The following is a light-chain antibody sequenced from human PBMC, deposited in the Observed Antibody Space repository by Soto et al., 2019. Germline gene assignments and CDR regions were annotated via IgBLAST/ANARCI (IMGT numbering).Light chain of an antibody. V-gene: IGKV1-5*03. CDR3: QQYNSFPRT. CDR1: QSVSAW. J-gene: IGKJ1*01. Sequence: DTHMTQAPSTLSASVGDRVTITCLANQSVSAWLAWYQQKTGKAPKLLIYKASSLESGVRSRFSGSGSGTEFTLTISSLQPDDFATYYCQQYNSFPRTFGQGTKV. CDR2: KAS.